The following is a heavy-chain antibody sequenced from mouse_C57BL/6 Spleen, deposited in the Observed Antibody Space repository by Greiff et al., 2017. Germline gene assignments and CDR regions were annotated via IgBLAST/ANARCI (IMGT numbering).Heavy chain of an antibody. D-gene: IGHD2-3*01. J-gene: IGHJ1*03. CDR2: IDPSDSST. V-gene: IGHV1-59*01. CDR3: ARKLYDGYYRYFDV. Sequence: QVLLQQPGAELVRPGTSVKLSCKASGYTFTSYWMHWVKQRPGQGLEWIGVIDPSDSSTNYNQKFKGKATLTVDTSSSTAYMQLSSLTSEDSAVYYCARKLYDGYYRYFDVWGTGTTVTVSS. CDR1: GYTFTSYW.